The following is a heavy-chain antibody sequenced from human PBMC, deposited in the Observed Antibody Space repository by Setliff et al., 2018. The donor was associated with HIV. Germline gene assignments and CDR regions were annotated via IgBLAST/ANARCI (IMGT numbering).Heavy chain of an antibody. D-gene: IGHD5-18*01. CDR3: ARDDSNGNTDAFDI. J-gene: IGHJ3*02. CDR2: IRSKANNYAT. V-gene: IGHV3-73*01. CDR1: GFSNSA. Sequence: GGSLRLSCAASGFSNSALHWVRQAPGKGLEWVGRIRSKANNYATEYGASVKGRFIISRDDSKNMAYLQMNSLRTEDTAVYYCARDDSNGNTDAFDIWGQGTTVTVSS.